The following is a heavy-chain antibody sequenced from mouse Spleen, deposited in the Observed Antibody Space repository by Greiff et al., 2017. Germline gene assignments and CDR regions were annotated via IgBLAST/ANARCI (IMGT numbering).Heavy chain of an antibody. J-gene: IGHJ3*01. CDR2: IYPGDGDT. CDR1: GYAFSSYW. V-gene: IGHV1-80*01. Sequence: LVESGAELVKPGASVKISCKASGYAFSSYWMNWVQQRPGKGLEWIGQIYPGDGDTNYNGKFKGKATLTADKSSSTAYMQLSSLTSEDSAVYFCARRDYSNGFAYWGQGTLVTVSA. CDR3: ARRDYSNGFAY. D-gene: IGHD2-5*01.